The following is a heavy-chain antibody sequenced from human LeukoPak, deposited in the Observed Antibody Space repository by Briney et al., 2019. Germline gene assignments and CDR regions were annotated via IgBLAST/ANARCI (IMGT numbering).Heavy chain of an antibody. D-gene: IGHD6-13*01. CDR1: GFTFSSYA. CDR3: ARESGAAAETSWTYGMDV. J-gene: IGHJ6*02. CDR2: ISYDGSDK. V-gene: IGHV3-30*04. Sequence: GRSLRLSCAASGFTFSSYAMHWVRQAPGKGLEWVAVISYDGSDKHYADSVKGRFTLSRDNTKNTLYLQMNSLRGDDTAVYYCARESGAAAETSWTYGMDVWGQGTTVSVPS.